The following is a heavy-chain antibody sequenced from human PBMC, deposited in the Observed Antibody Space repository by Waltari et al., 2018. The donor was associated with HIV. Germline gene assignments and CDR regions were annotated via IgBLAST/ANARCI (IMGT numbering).Heavy chain of an antibody. CDR2: INHRGST. D-gene: IGHD2-2*02. J-gene: IGHJ6*02. CDR1: GGSFSGYY. Sequence: QVQLQQWGAGLLKPSETLSLTCAVYGGSFSGYYWSWIRQPPGKGLEWIGEINHRGSTNYTPSLKRRVIISVDTSMNHVSLKLSSGTAADTAVYYGARARYCSSTRCYTKGRRNSFYYYALDVWGQGTTVTVSS. V-gene: IGHV4-34*01. CDR3: ARARYCSSTRCYTKGRRNSFYYYALDV.